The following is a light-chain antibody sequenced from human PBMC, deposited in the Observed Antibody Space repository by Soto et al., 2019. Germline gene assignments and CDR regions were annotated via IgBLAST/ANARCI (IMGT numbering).Light chain of an antibody. Sequence: EIVMTQSPATLSVSPGERATLSCRASQSVSSNLAWYQQKPGQAPRLLIYGASTRATGIPARFCGSGSGTEFTLTISSLQSEDFAVYYCQQYSIWPYTFGQGTKLEIK. CDR2: GAS. CDR1: QSVSSN. J-gene: IGKJ2*01. V-gene: IGKV3-15*01. CDR3: QQYSIWPYT.